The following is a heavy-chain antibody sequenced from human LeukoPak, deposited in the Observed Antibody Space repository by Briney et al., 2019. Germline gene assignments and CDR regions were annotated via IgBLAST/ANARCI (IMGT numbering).Heavy chain of an antibody. J-gene: IGHJ4*02. V-gene: IGHV4-4*09. D-gene: IGHD6-19*01. CDR3: ARHVTSGWYTWALDY. CDR1: GDSISSYY. Sequence: SETLSLTCTISGDSISSYYWSWIRQPPGKRLEWIWYIYTSGNTNYNPSLNPSLKGRVTISVATSKNQFSLKLTSVSAADTAVYYCARHVTSGWYTWALDYWGQGTLVTVSS. CDR2: IYTSGNT.